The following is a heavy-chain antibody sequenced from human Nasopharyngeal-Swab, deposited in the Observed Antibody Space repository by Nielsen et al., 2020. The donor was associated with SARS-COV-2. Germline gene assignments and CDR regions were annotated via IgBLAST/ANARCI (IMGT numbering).Heavy chain of an antibody. CDR3: ARDHLMTVTIPYYYYGMDV. Sequence: GGSLRLSCATSGFTFSSYWMSWVRQAPGKGLEWVASIKEDGSETYYVDSVKGRFTISRDNAQNSLSLQMNSLRAEDTAVYYCARDHLMTVTIPYYYYGMDVWGQGTTVTVSS. V-gene: IGHV3-7*01. J-gene: IGHJ6*02. CDR1: GFTFSSYW. CDR2: IKEDGSET. D-gene: IGHD4-11*01.